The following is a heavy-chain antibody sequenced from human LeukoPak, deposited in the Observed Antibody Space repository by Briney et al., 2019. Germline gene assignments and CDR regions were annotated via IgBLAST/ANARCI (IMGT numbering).Heavy chain of an antibody. CDR1: GFTFRSYG. Sequence: GGSLRLSCAASGFTFRSYGMSWVRQAPGKGLEWVSAISGSGGSTYYADSVKGRFTISRDNSKNTLYLQMNSLRAEDTAVYYCAKDEGIAAAGTLDYWGQGTLVTVSS. J-gene: IGHJ4*02. CDR2: ISGSGGST. CDR3: AKDEGIAAAGTLDY. V-gene: IGHV3-23*01. D-gene: IGHD6-13*01.